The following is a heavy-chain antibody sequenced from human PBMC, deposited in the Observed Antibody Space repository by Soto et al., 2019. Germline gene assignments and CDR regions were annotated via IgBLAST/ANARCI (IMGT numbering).Heavy chain of an antibody. CDR3: ARDRYYDDTGLYYESAD. D-gene: IGHD3-22*01. CDR2: ILPRLGLT. V-gene: IGHV1-69*01. CDR1: GGTFGNYG. J-gene: IGHJ4*02. Sequence: QVQLVQSGAEVKKPGSSVKVSCKASGGTFGNYGISWVRQAPGQGLEWMGGILPRLGLTKSAQRFQGRVTFTADESTYTAYMELSSLRSEDSAVFYCARDRYYDDTGLYYESADWGQGTLVTVSS.